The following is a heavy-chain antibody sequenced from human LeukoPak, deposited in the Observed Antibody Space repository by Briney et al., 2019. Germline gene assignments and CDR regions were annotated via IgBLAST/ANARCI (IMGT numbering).Heavy chain of an antibody. CDR2: ISYDGSNK. CDR1: GFTFSSYA. Sequence: GRSLRLSCAASGFTFSSYAMHWVRQAPGKGLEWVAVISYDGSNKYYADSVKGRFTISRDNSKNTLYLQMNSLRAEDTAVYYCARDGGYQLGWFDPWGQGTLVTVSS. J-gene: IGHJ5*02. V-gene: IGHV3-30-3*01. D-gene: IGHD2-2*01. CDR3: ARDGGYQLGWFDP.